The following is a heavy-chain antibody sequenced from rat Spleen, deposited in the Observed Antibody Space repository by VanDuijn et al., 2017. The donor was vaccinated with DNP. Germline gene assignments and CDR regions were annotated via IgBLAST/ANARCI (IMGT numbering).Heavy chain of an antibody. Sequence: EVQLVESGGGLVQPGRSLKLSCAASGFTFSNYGMHWIRQAPTKGLEWVASISPSGGSTYYPDSVKGRFTISRDDAKSSLYLQMNSLKSEDTATYYCARSRLPGYYPFACWGQGTLVTVSS. CDR2: ISPSGGST. D-gene: IGHD1-4*01. CDR1: GFTFSNYG. V-gene: IGHV5-19*01. J-gene: IGHJ3*01. CDR3: ARSRLPGYYPFAC.